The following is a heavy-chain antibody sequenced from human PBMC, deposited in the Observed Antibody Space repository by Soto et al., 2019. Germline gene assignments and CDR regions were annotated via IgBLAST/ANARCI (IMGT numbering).Heavy chain of an antibody. J-gene: IGHJ3*02. CDR1: GYSFTDYY. CDR3: ARGPYGDNAFDI. CDR2: IAPHRDGT. Sequence: QVQVVQSGAEVKKPGASVKVSCKASGYSFTDYYMHWIRQAPGQGLEWMGWIAPHRDGTEFAQKFQGRITLTGDTSPSTAYMELKGLTSADTAVYFFARGPYGDNAFDIWGQGTVVTVSS. V-gene: IGHV1-2*02. D-gene: IGHD4-17*01.